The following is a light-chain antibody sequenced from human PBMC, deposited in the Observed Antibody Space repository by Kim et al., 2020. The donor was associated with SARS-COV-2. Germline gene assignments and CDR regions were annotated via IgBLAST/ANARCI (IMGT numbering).Light chain of an antibody. V-gene: IGKV1-39*01. J-gene: IGKJ1*01. Sequence: ASVGYIVTISCRGSQSISSYLKWYQQKPGKAPKRLIYAASSLQSGVPSRFSGSGSGTDFTLTISSLQPEDFATYYCQQSYSTPRTFGQGTKVEIK. CDR3: QQSYSTPRT. CDR2: AAS. CDR1: QSISSY.